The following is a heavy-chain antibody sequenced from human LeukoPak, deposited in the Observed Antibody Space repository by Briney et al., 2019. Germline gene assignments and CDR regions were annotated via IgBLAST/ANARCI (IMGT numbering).Heavy chain of an antibody. CDR1: GFTFSSYG. D-gene: IGHD3-22*01. Sequence: QPGRSLRLSXAASGFTFSSYGMHWVRQAPGKGLEWVAVIWYDGSNKYYADSVKGRFTISRDNSKNTLYLQMNSPRAEDTAVYYCAKGVVYDSSGYYYGGAAFDIWGQGTMVTVSS. J-gene: IGHJ3*02. CDR3: AKGVVYDSSGYYYGGAAFDI. CDR2: IWYDGSNK. V-gene: IGHV3-33*06.